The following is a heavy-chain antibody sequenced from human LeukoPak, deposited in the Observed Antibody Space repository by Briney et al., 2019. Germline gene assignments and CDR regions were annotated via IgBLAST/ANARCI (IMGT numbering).Heavy chain of an antibody. CDR2: VYYSGNT. J-gene: IGHJ4*02. D-gene: IGHD5-24*01. Sequence: SETLSLTCAVSGDSISSGGYYWSWIRQHPGKGLEWIGYVYYSGNTYYNPSLKSRVTISVDTSKNQFSLKLSSVTAADTAVYFCARNTPASRWLLDCWGQGTLVTVSS. V-gene: IGHV4-31*11. CDR3: ARNTPASRWLLDC. CDR1: GDSISSGGYY.